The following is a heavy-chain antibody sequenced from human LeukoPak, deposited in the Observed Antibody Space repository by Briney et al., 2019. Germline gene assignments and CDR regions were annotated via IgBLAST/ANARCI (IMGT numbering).Heavy chain of an antibody. CDR2: INQDGSEK. CDR1: GFSFSNFW. Sequence: PGGSLRLSCVASGFSFSNFWMIWVRQAPGKGLEWVANINQDGSEKNYVDSVKGPFTISRDNAKNSLYLQMYSLRAEDTAVYYCVKDRSRTTVTRFDSWGQGTLVTVSS. CDR3: VKDRSRTTVTRFDS. J-gene: IGHJ4*02. V-gene: IGHV3-7*01. D-gene: IGHD4-17*01.